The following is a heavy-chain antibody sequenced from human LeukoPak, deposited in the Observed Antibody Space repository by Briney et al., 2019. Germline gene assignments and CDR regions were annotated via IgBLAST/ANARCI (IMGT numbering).Heavy chain of an antibody. V-gene: IGHV3-23*01. Sequence: GGSLRLSCAASGFIFSSYAMSWVRQAPGKGLEWVSAISGSGGSTYYADSVKGRFTTSRDNSKNTLYLQMNSLRAEDTAVYYCARAPFAGYYDSSAYRDYWGQGTLVTVSS. J-gene: IGHJ4*02. CDR1: GFIFSSYA. D-gene: IGHD3-22*01. CDR3: ARAPFAGYYDSSAYRDY. CDR2: ISGSGGST.